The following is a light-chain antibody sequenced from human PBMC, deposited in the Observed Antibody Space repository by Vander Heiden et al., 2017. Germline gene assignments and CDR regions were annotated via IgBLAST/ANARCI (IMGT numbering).Light chain of an antibody. CDR2: DVS. Sequence: QPALTQPSSVSGSPGHSITISCTGTSSDIGGYNYVSWYQQHPGKAPKLMISDVSKRPSGISSRFSGSKSGNTANLTISGLKAEDEADYYGRSYTSSNARVFGGGTKLTVL. CDR3: RSYTSSNARV. J-gene: IGLJ3*02. CDR1: SSDIGGYNY. V-gene: IGLV2-14*01.